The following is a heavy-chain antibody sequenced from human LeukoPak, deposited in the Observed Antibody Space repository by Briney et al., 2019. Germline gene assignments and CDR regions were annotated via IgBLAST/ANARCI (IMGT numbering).Heavy chain of an antibody. CDR3: ARYLRGYSYGYDY. V-gene: IGHV3-21*01. CDR1: GFTFSSYS. Sequence: GGSLRLSCAATGFTFSSYSMNWVRQAPGKGLEWVSSISSSSSYIYYADSVKGRFTISRDNAKNSLYLQMNSLRAEDTAVYYCARYLRGYSYGYDYWGQGTLVTVSS. D-gene: IGHD5-18*01. J-gene: IGHJ4*02. CDR2: ISSSSSYI.